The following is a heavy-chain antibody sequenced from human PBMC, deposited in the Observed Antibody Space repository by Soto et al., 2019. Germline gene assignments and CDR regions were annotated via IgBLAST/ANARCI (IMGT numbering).Heavy chain of an antibody. D-gene: IGHD1-20*01. CDR2: INYTGRT. Sequence: SQTLSLTCTVSGGSISSYYWSWLRQPPGKGLEWIANINYTGRTNYTPLPRSRVTLSVHTPHMPLSLKLRSVNAADRAVYYCARDRQGYNKQNRYYGMDVWGPGTTVTVS. CDR3: ARDRQGYNKQNRYYGMDV. J-gene: IGHJ6*02. V-gene: IGHV4-59*01. CDR1: GGSISSYY.